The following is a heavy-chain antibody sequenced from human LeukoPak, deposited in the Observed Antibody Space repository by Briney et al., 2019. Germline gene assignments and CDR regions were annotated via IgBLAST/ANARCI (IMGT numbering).Heavy chain of an antibody. V-gene: IGHV3-23*01. CDR2: ISGSGGST. J-gene: IGHJ6*03. CDR3: AKDYGFLYYYYMDV. Sequence: GGSLRLSCAASGFTFSSYAMSWVRQAPGKGLEWVSAISGSGGSTYYADSVKGRFTISRDNSKNTLYLQMNSLRAEDTAVYYCAKDYGFLYYYYMDVWGKGTTVTVSS. D-gene: IGHD3-3*01. CDR1: GFTFSSYA.